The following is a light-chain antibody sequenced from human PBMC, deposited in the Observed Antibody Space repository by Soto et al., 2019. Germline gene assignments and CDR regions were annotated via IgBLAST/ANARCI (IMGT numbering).Light chain of an antibody. J-gene: IGKJ5*01. V-gene: IGKV1-39*01. CDR1: QSVSND. CDR2: AAS. Sequence: DIQMTQSPSSLSASVGDRVTITCRASQSVSNDLNWYQQKAGKAPKLLIYAASSLQSGVPSRFSGSGSGTRFTLTISSLQPEDFATYYCQHIYSIPITFGQGTRLE. CDR3: QHIYSIPIT.